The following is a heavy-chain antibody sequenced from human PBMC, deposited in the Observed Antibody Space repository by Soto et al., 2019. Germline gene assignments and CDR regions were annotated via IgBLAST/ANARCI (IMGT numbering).Heavy chain of an antibody. D-gene: IGHD5-18*01. V-gene: IGHV4-30-4*01. CDR2: IYYSGST. J-gene: IGHJ5*02. CDR3: ASGWIHLWA. CDR1: GGSIRSGDDS. Sequence: QVQLQESGPGLVKPSQTLSLTCTVSGGSIRSGDDSWTLIRQPPGTVLEWIGYIYYSGSTYYNPSLESRVTMSVATSKNQFSLRLTSVTAADTGVYYCASGWIHLWAWGQGTLVTVSP.